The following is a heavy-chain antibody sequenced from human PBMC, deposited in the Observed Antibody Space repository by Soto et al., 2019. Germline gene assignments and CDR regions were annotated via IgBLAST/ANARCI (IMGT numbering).Heavy chain of an antibody. J-gene: IGHJ6*02. Sequence: QVQLVQSGAEVKKPGSSVKVSCKASGGTFSSYAISWVRQAPGQGLEWMGGIIPIFGTANYAQKFQGRVTITADESKSTAYMELSSLRSEDTAVYYCASVYGYRGAGHYYGMDVWGQGTKVTVSS. D-gene: IGHD2-2*03. CDR2: IIPIFGTA. CDR3: ASVYGYRGAGHYYGMDV. CDR1: GGTFSSYA. V-gene: IGHV1-69*01.